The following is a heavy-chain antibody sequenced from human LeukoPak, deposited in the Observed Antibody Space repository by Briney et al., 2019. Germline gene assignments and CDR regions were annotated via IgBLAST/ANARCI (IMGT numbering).Heavy chain of an antibody. J-gene: IGHJ4*02. D-gene: IGHD2/OR15-2a*01. CDR3: ARGQSYNIY. CDR1: GFTFSSYG. V-gene: IGHV3-30*03. CDR2: ISYDGSNK. Sequence: GGSLRLSCAASGFTFSSYGMHWVRRAPGKGLEWVAVISYDGSNKYYADSVKGRFTISRDNAENSLYLQMNSLRAEDTAVYYCARGQSYNIYWGQGTLVTVSS.